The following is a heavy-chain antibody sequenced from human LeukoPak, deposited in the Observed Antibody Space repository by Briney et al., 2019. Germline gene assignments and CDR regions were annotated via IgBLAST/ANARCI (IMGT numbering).Heavy chain of an antibody. CDR2: IVGSGGST. Sequence: GASLRLSCAASGFTFSNYAMSWVRQAPGKGLEWVSAIVGSGGSTYYADSVKGRFTISRDNPKNTLYLQMNSLRAEDTAVYYCAKWGDYDILTGYHDSDYWGQGTLVTVSS. D-gene: IGHD3-9*01. J-gene: IGHJ4*02. CDR3: AKWGDYDILTGYHDSDY. CDR1: GFTFSNYA. V-gene: IGHV3-23*01.